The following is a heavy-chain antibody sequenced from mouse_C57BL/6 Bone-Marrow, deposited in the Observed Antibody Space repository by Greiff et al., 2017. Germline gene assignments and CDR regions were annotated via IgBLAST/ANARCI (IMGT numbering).Heavy chain of an antibody. CDR3: ARGTGNAMDY. CDR1: GYTFTNYW. J-gene: IGHJ4*01. Sequence: VQVVESGAELVRPGTSVKMSCKASGYTFTNYWIGWAKQRPGHGLEWIGDIYPGGGYTNYNEKFKGKATLTADKSSSTAYMQFSSLTSEDSAIYYCARGTGNAMDYWGQGTSVTVSS. V-gene: IGHV1-63*01. D-gene: IGHD4-1*01. CDR2: IYPGGGYT.